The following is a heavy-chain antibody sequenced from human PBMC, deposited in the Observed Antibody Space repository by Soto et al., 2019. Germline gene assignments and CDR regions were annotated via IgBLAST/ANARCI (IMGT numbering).Heavy chain of an antibody. CDR3: ARGGVRDSSGYHY. Sequence: QVQLQQWGAGLLKPSETLSLTCAVYGGSFSGYYWSWIRQPPGKGLEWIGEINHSGSTNYNPSLKRRATISVDPSKNQFSLKLSSVTAADTAVYYCARGGVRDSSGYHYWGQGTLVTVSS. V-gene: IGHV4-34*01. CDR1: GGSFSGYY. J-gene: IGHJ4*02. CDR2: INHSGST. D-gene: IGHD6-19*01.